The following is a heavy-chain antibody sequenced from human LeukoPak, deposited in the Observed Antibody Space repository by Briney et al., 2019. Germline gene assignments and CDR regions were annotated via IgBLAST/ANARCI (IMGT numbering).Heavy chain of an antibody. D-gene: IGHD2-2*01. V-gene: IGHV3-30*02. CDR1: GFTFSSYG. J-gene: IGHJ4*02. Sequence: GGSLRLSCAASGFTFSSYGMHWVRQAPGKGLEWVAFIRYDGSNKYYADSVKGRFTISRDNSKNTLYLQMNSLRAEDTAVYYSAKDEGALVVVPAAMDFDYWGQGTLVTVSS. CDR3: AKDEGALVVVPAAMDFDY. CDR2: IRYDGSNK.